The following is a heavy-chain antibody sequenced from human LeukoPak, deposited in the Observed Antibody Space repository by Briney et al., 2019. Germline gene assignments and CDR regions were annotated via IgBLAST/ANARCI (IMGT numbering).Heavy chain of an antibody. D-gene: IGHD6-13*01. CDR3: ARDAQGSSWGGYYYGMDV. CDR1: GGSISSYY. Sequence: SETLSLTCTVSGGSISSYYWSWIRQPPGKGLEWIGYIYYSGSTNYNPSLKSRVTISVDTSKNQFSLKLSSVTAADTAVYYCARDAQGSSWGGYYYGMDVWGQGTTVTVSS. J-gene: IGHJ6*02. V-gene: IGHV4-59*01. CDR2: IYYSGST.